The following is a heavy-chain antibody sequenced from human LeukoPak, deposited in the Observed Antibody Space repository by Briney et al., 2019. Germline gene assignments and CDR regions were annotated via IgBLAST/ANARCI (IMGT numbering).Heavy chain of an antibody. CDR2: ISYDGSNK. Sequence: PGGSLRLSCAASGFTFSSYAMHWVRQAPGKGLEWVAVISYDGSNKYYADSVKGRFTISRDNSKNTLYLQMNSLRAEDTAVYYCARAHYYDSSGYFPTSFDYWGQGTLVTVSS. CDR3: ARAHYYDSSGYFPTSFDY. D-gene: IGHD3-22*01. J-gene: IGHJ4*02. V-gene: IGHV3-30*04. CDR1: GFTFSSYA.